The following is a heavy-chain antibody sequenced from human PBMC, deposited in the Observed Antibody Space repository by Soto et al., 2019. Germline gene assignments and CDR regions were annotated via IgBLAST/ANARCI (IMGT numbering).Heavy chain of an antibody. CDR1: GGSISSGGYY. J-gene: IGHJ6*02. D-gene: IGHD3-10*01. Sequence: SETLSLTCTVSGGSISSGGYYWSWIRQHPGKGLEWIGYIYYSGSTYYNPSLKSRVTISVDTSKNQFSLKLSSVTAADTAVYYCARDTYYGSGSYSRSGMDVWGQGTTVTVSS. CDR2: IYYSGST. CDR3: ARDTYYGSGSYSRSGMDV. V-gene: IGHV4-31*03.